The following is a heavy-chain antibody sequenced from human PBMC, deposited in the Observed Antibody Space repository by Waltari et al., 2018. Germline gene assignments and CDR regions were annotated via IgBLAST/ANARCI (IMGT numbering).Heavy chain of an antibody. V-gene: IGHV3-23*01. CDR2: VSAKSDFT. J-gene: IGHJ3*01. D-gene: IGHD3-16*01. Sequence: EVQLLESGGGLVQPGGSLRLSCVASGFVFGSYAMTWVRQAPGKGLEWVSGVSAKSDFTNYADSVKGRFTISRDNSKNTLYLQMNSLRVEDSGVYFCTNERFRLGEALWGQGTVVAVAS. CDR1: GFVFGSYA. CDR3: TNERFRLGEAL.